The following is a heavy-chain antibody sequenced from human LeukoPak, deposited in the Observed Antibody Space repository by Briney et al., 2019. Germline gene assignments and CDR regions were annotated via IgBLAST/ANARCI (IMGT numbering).Heavy chain of an antibody. CDR2: FYASGRT. CDR1: GGSISSGSYY. J-gene: IGHJ4*02. Sequence: SETLSLTCTVSGGSISSGSYYWSWIRQPAGKGLEWIGRFYASGRTNYNPSLKSRVTISVDTSKNQFSLKLSSVTAADTAVYYCARGQLVSRAMDYWGQGTLVTVSS. V-gene: IGHV4-61*02. D-gene: IGHD6-6*01. CDR3: ARGQLVSRAMDY.